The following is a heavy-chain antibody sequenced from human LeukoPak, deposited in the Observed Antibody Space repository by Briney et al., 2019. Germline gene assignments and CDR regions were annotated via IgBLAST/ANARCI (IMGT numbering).Heavy chain of an antibody. J-gene: IGHJ3*02. CDR1: GFTFSSYS. D-gene: IGHD6-13*01. V-gene: IGHV3-21*01. CDR2: ISSSSSYI. CDR3: ARDLSSSWREVDAFDI. Sequence: PGGSLRLSCAASGFTFSSYSMNWVRQAPGKGLEWVSSISSSSSYIYYADSVKGRFTISRDNAKNSLYLQMNSLRAEDTAVYYCARDLSSSWREVDAFDIWGQGTMVTVSS.